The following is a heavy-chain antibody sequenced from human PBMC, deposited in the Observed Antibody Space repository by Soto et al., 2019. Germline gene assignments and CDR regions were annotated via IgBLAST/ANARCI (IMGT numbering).Heavy chain of an antibody. V-gene: IGHV4-61*01. CDR1: GGSVSSGSYY. D-gene: IGHD5-18*01. CDR3: ASYNVGRIQLWDGWFDP. Sequence: PSETLSLTCTVSGGSVSSGSYYWSWIRQPPGKGLEWIGYIYYSGSTNYNPSLKSRVTISVDTSKNQFSLKLSSVTAADTAVYYCASYNVGRIQLWDGWFDPWGQGTLVTVSS. J-gene: IGHJ5*02. CDR2: IYYSGST.